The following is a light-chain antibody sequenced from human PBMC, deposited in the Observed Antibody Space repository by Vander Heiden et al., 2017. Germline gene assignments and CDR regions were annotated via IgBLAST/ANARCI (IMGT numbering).Light chain of an antibody. CDR3: QQSYSTPRDT. J-gene: IGKJ2*01. CDR2: AAS. CDR1: QSISSY. Sequence: DIQMTQSPSSLSASVGDRVTITCRASQSISSYLNWYQQKPGKAPKLLIYAASSLQSGVPSRFSGSGYGTDFTLTISSLQPEDFATYYCQQSYSTPRDTFGQGTKLEIK. V-gene: IGKV1-39*01.